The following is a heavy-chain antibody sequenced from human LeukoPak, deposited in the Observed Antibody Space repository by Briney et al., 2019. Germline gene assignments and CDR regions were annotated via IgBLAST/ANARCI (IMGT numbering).Heavy chain of an antibody. CDR2: IYYSGST. CDR3: ARAPPAYCRTTGSCFQDY. J-gene: IGHJ4*02. Sequence: PSETLSLTCTVSGGSISSSSYYWGWIRQPPGKGLEWIGSIYYSGSTYYNPSLKSRVTISVDTSKNQFSLKLSSVTAADTAVYYCARAPPAYCRTTGSCFQDYWGQGTLVTVSS. D-gene: IGHD2-15*01. CDR1: GGSISSSSYY. V-gene: IGHV4-39*07.